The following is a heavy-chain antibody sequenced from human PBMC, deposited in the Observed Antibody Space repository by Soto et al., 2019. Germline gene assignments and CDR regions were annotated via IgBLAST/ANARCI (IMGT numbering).Heavy chain of an antibody. CDR3: ARVGDYGDPYYYYYYYMDV. CDR2: INSDGSST. CDR1: GFTFSSYW. V-gene: IGHV3-74*01. Sequence: PGGSLRLSCAASGFTFSSYWMHWVRQAPGKGLVWVSRINSDGSSTSYADSVKGRFTISRDNAKNMLFLQMNSLRAEDTAVYYCARVGDYGDPYYYYYYYMDVWGKGTTVTVSS. D-gene: IGHD4-17*01. J-gene: IGHJ6*03.